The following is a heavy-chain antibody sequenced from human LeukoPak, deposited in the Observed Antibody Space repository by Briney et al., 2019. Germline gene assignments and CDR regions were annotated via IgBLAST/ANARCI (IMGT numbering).Heavy chain of an antibody. CDR3: ARRRDFWSGYYPNWFDP. CDR2: IYHSGST. J-gene: IGHJ5*02. Sequence: KPSETLSLTCAVSGYSISSGYYWGWIRQPPGKGLEWIGRIYHSGSTYYNPSLKSRVTISVDTSKNQFSLKLSSVTAADTAVYYCARRRDFWSGYYPNWFDPWGQGTLVTVSS. D-gene: IGHD3-3*01. V-gene: IGHV4-38-2*01. CDR1: GYSISSGYY.